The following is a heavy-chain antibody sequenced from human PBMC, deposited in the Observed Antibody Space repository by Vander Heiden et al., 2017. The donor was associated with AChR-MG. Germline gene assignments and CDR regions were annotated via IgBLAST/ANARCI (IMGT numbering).Heavy chain of an antibody. V-gene: IGHV3-21*01. D-gene: IGHD1-26*01. Sequence: EVQLVESGGGLVTPGGSLRLSCAASGFTSRSYSLTWVRLAPGKGLEWVSSISSSSSYIYYADSVKGRFTISRDNAKNSLYLQMNSLRAEDTAVYYCARGHIVGAPRAFDIWGQGTMVTVSS. J-gene: IGHJ3*02. CDR2: ISSSSSYI. CDR3: ARGHIVGAPRAFDI. CDR1: GFTSRSYS.